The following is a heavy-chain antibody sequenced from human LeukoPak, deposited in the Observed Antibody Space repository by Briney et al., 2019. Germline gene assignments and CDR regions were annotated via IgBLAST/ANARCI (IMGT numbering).Heavy chain of an antibody. CDR2: INRDGSRT. CDR3: TRVFVGDEYSSSGY. D-gene: IGHD6-13*01. V-gene: IGHV3-74*03. J-gene: IGHJ4*02. Sequence: QPGGSLRLSCAASGFTFRKYYMHWVRQAPGKGLVWVSRINRDGSRTTYADSVRGRFTVSRDNAKNTLYLQMNSLKVEDTAMYYCTRVFVGDEYSSSGYWGQRTLVTVSS. CDR1: GFTFRKYY.